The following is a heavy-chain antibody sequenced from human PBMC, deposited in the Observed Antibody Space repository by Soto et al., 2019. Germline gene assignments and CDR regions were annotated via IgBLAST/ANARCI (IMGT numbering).Heavy chain of an antibody. CDR1: GDSIGSNSHY. CDR2: FSFGAYT. CDR3: ARHDSDYLSWFDF. V-gene: IGHV4-39*01. J-gene: IGHJ4*02. Sequence: SETLSLTCSVTGDSIGSNSHYWGWIRQPPGKGQEWIGSFSFGAYTYYNPSLKSRVTISVDPSANQFSLKMTSVTAADTAIYFCARHDSDYLSWFDFWGQGTLVTVSS. D-gene: IGHD4-4*01.